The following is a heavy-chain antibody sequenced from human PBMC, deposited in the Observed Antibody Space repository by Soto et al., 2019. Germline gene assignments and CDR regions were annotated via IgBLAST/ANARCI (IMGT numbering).Heavy chain of an antibody. Sequence: SETLSLTCTVSGGSISSGDYYWSWIRQPPGKGLEWIGYIYYSGGTYYNPSLKSRVTISVDTSKNQFSLKLSSVTAADTAVYYCARVAGYSINWFDPWGQGTLVTVSS. CDR3: ARVAGYSINWFDP. J-gene: IGHJ5*02. V-gene: IGHV4-30-4*01. CDR2: IYYSGGT. D-gene: IGHD4-4*01. CDR1: GGSISSGDYY.